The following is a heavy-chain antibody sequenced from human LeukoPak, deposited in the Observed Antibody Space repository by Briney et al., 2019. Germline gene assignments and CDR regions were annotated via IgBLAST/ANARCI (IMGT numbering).Heavy chain of an antibody. CDR1: GYTFTSYA. D-gene: IGHD4-17*01. J-gene: IGHJ4*02. Sequence: GASVKVSCKASGYTFTSYAMNWVRQAPGQGLEWMGWINTNTGNPTYAQGFTGRFVFSLDTSVSTAYLQISSLKAEDTAVYYCARGGFVQDYGDPTLFDYWGQGTLVTVSS. CDR3: ARGGFVQDYGDPTLFDY. CDR2: INTNTGNP. V-gene: IGHV7-4-1*02.